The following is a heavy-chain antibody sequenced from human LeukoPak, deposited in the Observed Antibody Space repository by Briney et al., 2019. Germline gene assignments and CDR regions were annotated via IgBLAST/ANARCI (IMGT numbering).Heavy chain of an antibody. V-gene: IGHV4-34*01. CDR3: ARGRVYCSSTSCRRFDP. Sequence: PSETLSLTCAVYGGSFSGYYWSWIRQPPGKGLEWIGEINHSGSTNYNPSLKSRVTISVDTSKNHFSLKLSSVTAADTAVYYCARGRVYCSSTSCRRFDPWGQGTLVTVSS. D-gene: IGHD2-2*01. CDR1: GGSFSGYY. CDR2: INHSGST. J-gene: IGHJ5*02.